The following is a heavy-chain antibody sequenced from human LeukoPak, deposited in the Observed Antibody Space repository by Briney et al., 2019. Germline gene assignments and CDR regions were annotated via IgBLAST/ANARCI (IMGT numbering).Heavy chain of an antibody. CDR3: AMIKEG. CDR2: IRSSGGTI. CDR1: GFTFSSYE. J-gene: IGHJ4*02. V-gene: IGHV3-48*03. D-gene: IGHD3-22*01. Sequence: PGGSLRLSCVASGFTFSSYEMIWVRQAPGKGLECVSYIRSSGGTIYYADSVKGRFTISRDNAKNSLYLQMNSLRAEDTAVYYCAMIKEGWGQGTLVTVSS.